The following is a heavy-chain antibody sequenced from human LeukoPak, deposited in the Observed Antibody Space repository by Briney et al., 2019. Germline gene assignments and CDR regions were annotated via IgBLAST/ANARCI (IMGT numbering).Heavy chain of an antibody. CDR3: GYFDSSGFYYGRLRY. CDR1: GFHFSSHA. V-gene: IGHV3-23*01. J-gene: IGHJ4*02. D-gene: IGHD3-22*01. CDR2: VTADGGSI. Sequence: PGGSLRLSCAASGFHFSSHAMTWVRQTPTKGLEWVSSVTADGGSIHYADSVKGRFTISRDNSKSTLFLQMNSLRAEDSAIYFCGYFDSSGFYYGRLRYWGQGTPVTVSS.